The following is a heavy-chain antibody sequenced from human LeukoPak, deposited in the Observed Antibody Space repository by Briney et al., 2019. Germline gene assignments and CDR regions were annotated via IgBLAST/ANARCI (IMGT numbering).Heavy chain of an antibody. CDR1: GYTFTSYG. D-gene: IGHD3-22*01. CDR3: ARDFTPYYYDSSGY. CDR2: ISAYNGNT. V-gene: IGHV1-18*01. J-gene: IGHJ4*02. Sequence: GASVKVSCKASGYTFTSYGISWVRQAPGQGLEWMGWISAYNGNTNYAQKLQGRVTMTTDTSTSTAYMELRSLRSDDTAVYYCARDFTPYYYDSSGYWGQGTLVTVSS.